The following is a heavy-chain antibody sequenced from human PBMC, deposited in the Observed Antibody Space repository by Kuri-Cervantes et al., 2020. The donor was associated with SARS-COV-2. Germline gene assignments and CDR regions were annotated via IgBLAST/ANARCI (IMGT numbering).Heavy chain of an antibody. Sequence: ESLKISCIVSGGSVSSGSHYWSWIRQPPGKGLEWIGYIYYSGSTKYNPSLKSRVTMSVDTSKNQFSLKLNSVTPADTAVYYCARQGGYYGMDVWGQGTTVTVSS. D-gene: IGHD3-22*01. CDR2: IYYSGST. V-gene: IGHV4-61*01. J-gene: IGHJ6*02. CDR1: GGSVSSGSHY. CDR3: ARQGGYYGMDV.